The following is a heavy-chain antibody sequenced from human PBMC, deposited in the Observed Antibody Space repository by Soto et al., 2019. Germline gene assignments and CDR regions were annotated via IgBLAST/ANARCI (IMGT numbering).Heavy chain of an antibody. V-gene: IGHV1-3*01. CDR2: INAGNGNT. CDR1: GYTFTSYS. J-gene: IGHJ3*02. D-gene: IGHD6-19*01. CDR3: ARGRTIVLAGTSAFDI. Sequence: GXSVKVSSKASGYTFTSYSIRLLRHSPRQRLEWMGWINAGNGNTKYSQKFQGRVTITTDTSASTAYMELSSLRYEDTAVYYCARGRTIVLAGTSAFDIWGQGTMVT.